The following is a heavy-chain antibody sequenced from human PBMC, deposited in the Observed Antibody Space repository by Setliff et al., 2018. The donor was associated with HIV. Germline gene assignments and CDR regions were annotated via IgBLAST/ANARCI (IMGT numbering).Heavy chain of an antibody. CDR1: GFTFSDYY. D-gene: IGHD3-16*01. CDR3: ARDLIWGFDY. V-gene: IGHV3-11*01. Sequence: GGSLRLSCAASGFTFSDYYMSWLRQAPGKGLEWVSYISRDGNTIYYADTVKGRFTISRDNAKNSLYLQLNSLRPEDTAVYYCARDLIWGFDYWGQGTPVTVSS. CDR2: ISRDGNTI. J-gene: IGHJ4*02.